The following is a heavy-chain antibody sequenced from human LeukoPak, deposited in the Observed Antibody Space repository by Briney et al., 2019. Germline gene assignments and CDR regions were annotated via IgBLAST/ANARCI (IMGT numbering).Heavy chain of an antibody. CDR2: IHFDGSKK. CDR3: AKDDNGPQDQ. D-gene: IGHD1-14*01. Sequence: GGSLRLSCAASGFPLNNYRMHWVRQTPGKGLEWVALIHFDGSKKFYADSVKGRFAISRDNSKNMLYLQMNTLRAEDTAVYYRAKDDNGPQDQWGQGALVTVSS. V-gene: IGHV3-30*02. J-gene: IGHJ4*02. CDR1: GFPLNNYR.